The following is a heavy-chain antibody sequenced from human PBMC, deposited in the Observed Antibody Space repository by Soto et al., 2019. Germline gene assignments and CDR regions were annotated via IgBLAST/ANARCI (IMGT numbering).Heavy chain of an antibody. V-gene: IGHV3-48*02. D-gene: IGHD3-22*01. CDR1: DFTFSIYT. J-gene: IGHJ6*02. CDR3: ARDIIVMSRTSMDV. CDR2: INSGSGTT. Sequence: EEQLVESGGGLVRPGGSLRLSCAASDFTFSIYTMNWVRQAPGKGLEWLAYINSGSGTTHYADSVKGRFTISRDDAQKSLFLQMSNLRDEDTAVYYCARDIIVMSRTSMDVWGQGTTVTVSS.